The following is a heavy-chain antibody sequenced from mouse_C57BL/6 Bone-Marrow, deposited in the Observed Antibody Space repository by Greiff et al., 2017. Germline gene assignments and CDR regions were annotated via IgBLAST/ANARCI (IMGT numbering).Heavy chain of an antibody. CDR1: GYSITSGYY. CDR3: ARHYYGSSYWYFDV. CDR2: ISYDGSN. D-gene: IGHD1-1*01. V-gene: IGHV3-6*01. J-gene: IGHJ1*03. Sequence: VQLQESGPGLVKPSQSLSLTCSVTGYSITSGYYWNWIRQFPGNKLEWMGYISYDGSNNYNPSLKNRISITRDTSKNQFFLKLNSVTTEDTATYYCARHYYGSSYWYFDVWGTGTTVTVSS.